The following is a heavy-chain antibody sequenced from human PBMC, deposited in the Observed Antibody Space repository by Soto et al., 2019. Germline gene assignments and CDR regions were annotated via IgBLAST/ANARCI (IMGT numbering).Heavy chain of an antibody. J-gene: IGHJ6*02. CDR3: AREPEDIVVVPAALNGMDV. CDR2: TRNKANSYTT. Sequence: GGSLRLSCAASGFTFSDHYMDWVRQAPGKGLEWVGRTRNKANSYTTEYAASVKGRFTISRDDSKNSLYLQMNSLKTEDTAVYYCAREPEDIVVVPAALNGMDVWGQGTKVTVSS. V-gene: IGHV3-72*01. D-gene: IGHD2-2*01. CDR1: GFTFSDHY.